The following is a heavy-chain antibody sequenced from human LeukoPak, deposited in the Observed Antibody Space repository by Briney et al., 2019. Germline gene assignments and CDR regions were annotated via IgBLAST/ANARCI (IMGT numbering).Heavy chain of an antibody. CDR2: IRSKAYGGTT. D-gene: IGHD2-8*01. CDR3: TRGVGPSINGLDY. V-gene: IGHV3-49*03. CDR1: GFTFGDYA. Sequence: GGSLRFSCTASGFTFGDYAMSWFRQAPGKGLEWVGFIRSKAYGGTTEYAASVKGRITISRDDSKSIAYLQMNSLKTGDTAVYYCTRGVGPSINGLDYWGQGTLVTVSS. J-gene: IGHJ4*02.